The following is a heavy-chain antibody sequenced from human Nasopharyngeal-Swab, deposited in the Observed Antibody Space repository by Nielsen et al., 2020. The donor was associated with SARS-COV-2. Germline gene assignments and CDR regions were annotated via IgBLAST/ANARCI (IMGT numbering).Heavy chain of an antibody. CDR3: ARDRRNPRGSGSHRSLYNWFDP. Sequence: GGSLRLSCAASGFTFSSYAMHWVRQAPGKGLEWVAVISYDGSNKYYADSVKGRFTISRDNSKNTLYLQVNSLRAEDTAVYYCARDRRNPRGSGSHRSLYNWFDPWGQGTLVTVSS. CDR1: GFTFSSYA. D-gene: IGHD3-10*01. V-gene: IGHV3-30-3*01. J-gene: IGHJ5*02. CDR2: ISYDGSNK.